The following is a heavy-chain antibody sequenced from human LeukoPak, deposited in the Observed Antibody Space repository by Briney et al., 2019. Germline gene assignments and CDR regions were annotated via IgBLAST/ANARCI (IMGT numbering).Heavy chain of an antibody. Sequence: SETLSLTCSVSGDSITGYYWGWIRQPPGKGLEWIGSIHYSGSTNYNPSLKSRVTISVDTSKNQFSLKLSSVTAADTAVYCCARFGMQWHDAFDIWGQGTMVTVSS. CDR2: IHYSGST. V-gene: IGHV4-39*07. CDR3: ARFGMQWHDAFDI. CDR1: GDSITGYY. D-gene: IGHD6-19*01. J-gene: IGHJ3*02.